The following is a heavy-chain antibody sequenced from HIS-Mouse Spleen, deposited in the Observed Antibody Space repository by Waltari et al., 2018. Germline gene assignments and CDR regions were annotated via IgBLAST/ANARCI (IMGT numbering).Heavy chain of an antibody. CDR2: SYYGGST. CDR1: AGSISSRRYH. D-gene: IGHD6-13*01. Sequence: QLQLQESGPGLVKPSETLSLTCTVSAGSISSRRYHGGWIRQPTGKGLEWIGSSYYGGSTYYNPSLKSRVTISVDTSKNQFSLKLSSVTAADTAVYYCAREIPYSSSWYDWYFDLWGRGTLVTVSS. J-gene: IGHJ2*01. CDR3: AREIPYSSSWYDWYFDL. V-gene: IGHV4-39*07.